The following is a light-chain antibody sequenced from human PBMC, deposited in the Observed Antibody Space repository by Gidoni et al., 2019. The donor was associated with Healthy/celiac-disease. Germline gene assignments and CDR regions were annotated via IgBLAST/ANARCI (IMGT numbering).Light chain of an antibody. CDR2: AAS. CDR3: QQSYSTPWT. Sequence: DIQMTQSPSSLSASVGDRVTITCRASQSISSYLNWYQQKPGKAPKLLIYAASSLQSGVPSRFSGSGSGTDFTLTISSLQPTDFATYYCQQSYSTPWTFGQXTKVEIK. V-gene: IGKV1-39*01. J-gene: IGKJ1*01. CDR1: QSISSY.